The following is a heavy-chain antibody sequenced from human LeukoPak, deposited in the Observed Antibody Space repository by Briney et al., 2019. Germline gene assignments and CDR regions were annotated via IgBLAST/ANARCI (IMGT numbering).Heavy chain of an antibody. CDR3: ARVDIAYSSSPFDY. D-gene: IGHD6-6*01. CDR2: TSSSSSYI. Sequence: GGSLRLSCTASGFNFGDYAMNWVRQAPGKGLEWVSSTSSSSSYIYYADSVKGRFTISRDNAKNSLYLQMNSLRAEDTAVYYCARVDIAYSSSPFDYWGQGTLVTVSS. V-gene: IGHV3-21*01. CDR1: GFNFGDYA. J-gene: IGHJ4*02.